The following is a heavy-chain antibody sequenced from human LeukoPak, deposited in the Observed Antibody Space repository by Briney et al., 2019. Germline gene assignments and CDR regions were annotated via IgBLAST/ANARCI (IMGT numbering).Heavy chain of an antibody. Sequence: PGGSLRLSCAASGFTFSSYGMHWVRQAPGKGLEWVAFIRYDGSNKYYADSVKGRFTISRDNSKNTLYLQMNSLRAEDTAVYYCAKDGPGVQWLVPRGMPLWGQGTLVTVSS. CDR3: AKDGPGVQWLVPRGMPL. CDR2: IRYDGSNK. J-gene: IGHJ4*02. V-gene: IGHV3-30*02. D-gene: IGHD6-19*01. CDR1: GFTFSSYG.